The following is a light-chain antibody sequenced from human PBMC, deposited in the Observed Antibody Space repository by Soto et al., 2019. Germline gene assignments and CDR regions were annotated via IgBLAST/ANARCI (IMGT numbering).Light chain of an antibody. CDR3: QKYGTSEII. CDR2: DTS. J-gene: IGKJ5*01. Sequence: IVLTQSPGTLSLSPGERATLSCRTSQSVSSTYVAWYQQKPGQAPRLLIYDTSSRVTGIPDRFSGSGSGTDFTLTISRLEPEDFAVFYCQKYGTSEIIFGQGTRLEI. V-gene: IGKV3-20*01. CDR1: QSVSSTY.